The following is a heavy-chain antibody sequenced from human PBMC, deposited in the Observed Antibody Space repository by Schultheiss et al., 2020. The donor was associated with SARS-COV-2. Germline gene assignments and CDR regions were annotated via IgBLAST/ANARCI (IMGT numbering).Heavy chain of an antibody. CDR2: ISGSGGST. CDR3: ARDPLGYCSSTSCGRAGMDV. J-gene: IGHJ6*02. CDR1: GFTFSSYG. Sequence: GGSLRLSCAASGFTFSSYGMHWVRQAPGKGLEWVSAISGSGGSTYYADSVKGRFTISRDNSKNTLYLQMNSLRDEDTAVYYCARDPLGYCSSTSCGRAGMDVWGQGTTVTVSS. V-gene: IGHV3-23*01. D-gene: IGHD2-2*01.